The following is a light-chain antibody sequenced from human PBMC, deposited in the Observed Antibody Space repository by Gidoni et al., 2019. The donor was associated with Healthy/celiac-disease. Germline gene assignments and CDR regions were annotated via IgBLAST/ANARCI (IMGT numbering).Light chain of an antibody. CDR2: AVS. J-gene: IGLJ2*01. CDR1: SSDVGGYNY. V-gene: IGLV2-11*01. CDR3: CSYAGSYTPVV. Sequence: QSALTQPRSVSGSPAQSVTISCTGTSSDVGGYNYVSWYQQHPGNAPKLMIYAVSRRPSGVPERFSGSKSGNTASLTISGLQAEDEADYFCCSYAGSYTPVVFGGGTKLTVL.